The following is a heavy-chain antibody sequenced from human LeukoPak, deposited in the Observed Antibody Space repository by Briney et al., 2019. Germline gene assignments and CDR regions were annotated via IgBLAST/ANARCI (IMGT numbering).Heavy chain of an antibody. CDR3: TSRDYGDTDFEL. V-gene: IGHV3-7*03. CDR2: IKQDGSQR. CDR1: GFTFTRYW. D-gene: IGHD4-17*01. J-gene: IGHJ4*02. Sequence: GGSLRLSCEASGFTFTRYWMTWVRQAPGKGLEWMANIKQDGSQRYYVDSVKGRFTISRDNTKNSVYLQMNSLRVEDTAVYYCTSRDYGDTDFELWGQGTLVTVSS.